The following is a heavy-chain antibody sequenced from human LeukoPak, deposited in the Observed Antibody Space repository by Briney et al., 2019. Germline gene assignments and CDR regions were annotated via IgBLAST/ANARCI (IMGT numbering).Heavy chain of an antibody. V-gene: IGHV1-69*13. CDR3: ARMVGYAYSDY. CDR2: IIPFYSAT. Sequence: SVKVSCKASGGSLSTYAINWVRRVPGRGLEWMGGIIPFYSATDYAQKLQGKVTITADESTNTAYMELNSLTSKDTAVYYCARMVGYAYSDYWGQGTPVTVSS. J-gene: IGHJ4*02. CDR1: GGSLSTYA. D-gene: IGHD2-15*01.